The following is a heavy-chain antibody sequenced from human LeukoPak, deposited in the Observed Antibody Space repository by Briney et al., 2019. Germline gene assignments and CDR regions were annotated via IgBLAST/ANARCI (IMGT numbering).Heavy chain of an antibody. D-gene: IGHD3-3*01. CDR2: ISYDGSNK. J-gene: IGHJ4*02. CDR3: ARDLDRRKVGGVTY. CDR1: GFTFSSCA. V-gene: IGHV3-30*04. Sequence: PGGSLRLSCAASGFTFSSCAMHWVRQAPGKGLEWVAVISYDGSNKYYADSVKGRFTISRDNSKNTLYLQMNSLRAEDTAVYYCARDLDRRKVGGVTYWGQGTLVTVSS.